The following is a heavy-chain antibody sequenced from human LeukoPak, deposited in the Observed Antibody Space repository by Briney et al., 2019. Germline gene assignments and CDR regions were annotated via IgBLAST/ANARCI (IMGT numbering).Heavy chain of an antibody. J-gene: IGHJ3*02. CDR1: ALTFTTYW. D-gene: IGHD3-16*01. CDR2: TKQVGTEK. CDR3: ARGARGRAFDI. Sequence: SGRSLRPSRAAYALTFTTYWMGCVRQAPGKGRACVANTKQVGTEKEYVHSGKGRFTISRDNGKNSLDLQMNSLSAEDMAVYYCARGARGRAFDIWGQGTMVTVSS. V-gene: IGHV3-7*01.